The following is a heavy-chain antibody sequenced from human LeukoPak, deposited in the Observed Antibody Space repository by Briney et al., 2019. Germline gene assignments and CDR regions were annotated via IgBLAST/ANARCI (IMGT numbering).Heavy chain of an antibody. CDR2: ISGNKGST. D-gene: IGHD6-19*01. J-gene: IGHJ4*02. Sequence: SXXTFXXXAMSWVRQAPGKGLXWVSGISGNKGSTYYADSVKXRFTISRENXKNTLYLQMNRLRAEDTDVYYCXXXXGIGITVAHWGQGTLVTVSS. CDR1: XXTFXXXA. V-gene: IGHV3-23*01. CDR3: XXXXGIGITVAH.